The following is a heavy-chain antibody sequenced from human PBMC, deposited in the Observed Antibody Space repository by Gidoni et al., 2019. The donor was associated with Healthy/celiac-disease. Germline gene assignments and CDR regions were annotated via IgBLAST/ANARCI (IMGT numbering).Heavy chain of an antibody. V-gene: IGHV3-9*01. J-gene: IGHJ6*02. D-gene: IGHD3-10*01. CDR2: ISWNSGSI. Sequence: EVQLVESGGGLVQPGRSLRPSCAASGFTFDDYAMHWVRQAPGKGLEWVSGISWNSGSIGYADSVKGRFTISRDNAKNSLYLQMNSLRAEDTALYYCAKSLVPYYYYGMDVWGQGTTVTVSS. CDR3: AKSLVPYYYYGMDV. CDR1: GFTFDDYA.